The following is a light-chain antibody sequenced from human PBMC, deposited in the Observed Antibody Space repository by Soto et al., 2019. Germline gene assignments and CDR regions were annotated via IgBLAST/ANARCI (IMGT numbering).Light chain of an antibody. CDR1: RSDIGSYNY. CDR2: GVS. V-gene: IGLV2-14*01. CDR3: ISYTGSSTSYV. J-gene: IGLJ1*01. Sequence: QSALTQPASVSGSPGQSITISCSGTRSDIGSYNYVTWYQQFPGKTPKILIYGVSNRPSGVSSRFSGSKSGNTASLTISGLQAEEEADYYCISYTGSSTSYVFGSGTKVTVL.